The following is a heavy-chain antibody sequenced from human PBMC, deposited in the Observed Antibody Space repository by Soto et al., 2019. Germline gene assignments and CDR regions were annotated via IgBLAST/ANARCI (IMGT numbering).Heavy chain of an antibody. V-gene: IGHV4-39*01. CDR3: ARQLGYCSSTSCYLNWFDH. CDR2: IYYSGST. D-gene: IGHD2-2*01. J-gene: IGHJ5*02. CDR1: GGSISSSSYY. Sequence: PSETLSLTCTVSGGSISSSSYYWGWIRQPPGKGLEWIGSIYYSGSTYYNPSLKSRVTISVDTSKNQFSLKLSSVTAADTAVYYCARQLGYCSSTSCYLNWFDHWGQGTLVT.